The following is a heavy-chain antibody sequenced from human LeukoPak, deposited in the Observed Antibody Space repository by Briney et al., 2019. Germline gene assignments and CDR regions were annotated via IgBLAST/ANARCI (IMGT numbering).Heavy chain of an antibody. CDR1: GFSLSTSGVG. Sequence: SGPTLVKPTQTFTLTCTFSGFSLSTSGVGVGWIRQPPGKALEWLALIYWNDDKRYSPSLKSRLTITKDTSKNQVVLTMTNMDPVDTATYYCADTVSYGDYVSWYFDLWGRGTLVTVSS. CDR2: IYWNDDK. V-gene: IGHV2-5*01. CDR3: ADTVSYGDYVSWYFDL. D-gene: IGHD4-17*01. J-gene: IGHJ2*01.